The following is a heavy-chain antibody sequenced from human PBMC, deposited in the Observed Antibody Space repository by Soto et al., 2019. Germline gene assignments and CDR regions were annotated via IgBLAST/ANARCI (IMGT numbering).Heavy chain of an antibody. CDR2: ISAYNGNT. Sequence: ASVKVSCKASGYTFTSYGISWVRQAPGQGLEWMGWISAYNGNTNYAQKLQGRVTMTTDTSTSTAYVELRSLRSDDTAVYYCARTTYCSGGSCYSAFDIWGQGTMVTVSS. CDR3: ARTTYCSGGSCYSAFDI. CDR1: GYTFTSYG. J-gene: IGHJ3*02. D-gene: IGHD2-15*01. V-gene: IGHV1-18*01.